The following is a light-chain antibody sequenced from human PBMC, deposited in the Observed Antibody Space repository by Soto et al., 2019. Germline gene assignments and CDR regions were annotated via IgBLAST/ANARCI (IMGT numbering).Light chain of an antibody. CDR2: KAS. V-gene: IGKV1-5*03. CDR1: QSIDNW. J-gene: IGKJ5*01. Sequence: IQMTQSPSTLSASVGDRVIITCRASQSIDNWLAWCQQKPGKAPKLLIYKASTLESGVPSRFSGSGSGTEFTLTISSLQPDDFATYYCQQYNSYSITFGQGTRLEIK. CDR3: QQYNSYSIT.